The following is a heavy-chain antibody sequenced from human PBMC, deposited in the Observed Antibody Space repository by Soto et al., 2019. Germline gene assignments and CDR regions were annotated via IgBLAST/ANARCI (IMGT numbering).Heavy chain of an antibody. Sequence: SVGSLRLSCAASGFTVGNYAMNWVRQAPGKGLEWISSISDPGTSTYYANSVKGQFSMSRDNSKNTLFLQMNRLRADDTAVYFCAKSLVTPSDAFDLWGRGTLVTVSS. J-gene: IGHJ3*01. D-gene: IGHD2-21*02. V-gene: IGHV3-23*01. CDR3: AKSLVTPSDAFDL. CDR1: GFTVGNYA. CDR2: ISDPGTST.